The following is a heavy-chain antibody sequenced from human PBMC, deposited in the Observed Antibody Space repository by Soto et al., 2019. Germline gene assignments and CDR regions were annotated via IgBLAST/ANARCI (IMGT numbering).Heavy chain of an antibody. Sequence: QVQLVQSGTEVKKPGASVKVSCKASGYNFNSYYIHWVRQAPGQGLEWMGVIYPSADSTTYTQKCQCRVTMTRDRSTSRVYMELSSLRSEDTAVYYCVRELHGGYFDFCGQGTLVTVSS. J-gene: IGHJ4*02. CDR1: GYNFNSYY. V-gene: IGHV1-46*02. CDR2: IYPSADST. CDR3: VRELHGGYFDF. D-gene: IGHD2-15*01.